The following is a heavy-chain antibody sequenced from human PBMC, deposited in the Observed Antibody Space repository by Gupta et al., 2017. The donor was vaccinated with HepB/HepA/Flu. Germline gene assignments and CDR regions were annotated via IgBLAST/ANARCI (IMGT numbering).Heavy chain of an antibody. CDR2: MWYDVSLK. V-gene: IGHV3-33*01. J-gene: IGHJ4*02. D-gene: IGHD2-15*01. Sequence: QVQLVESGGGVVQPGGSLRLSCEASAFSLSSHVMPWIRQAPGKGLEWVAVMWYDVSLKNYADCVKCRFTVSRDTSENTLFLQMSSLRAEDTAVFYCVRRKYCRDDRCDSPNKYDYWDQGTRVTVSS. CDR3: VRRKYCRDDRCDSPNKYDY. CDR1: AFSLSSHV.